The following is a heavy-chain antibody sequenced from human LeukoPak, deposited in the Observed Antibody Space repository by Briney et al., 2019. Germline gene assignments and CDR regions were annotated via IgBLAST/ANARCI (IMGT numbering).Heavy chain of an antibody. Sequence: SETLSLTCTVSGGSISSSHWSWIRQPAGKGLEWIGHIYASGSTNYNPSLKSRVTMSVDTSKNQLSLNLTLVTAADTAVYYCARVSDPRYSFFDPWGQGTLVTVSS. J-gene: IGHJ5*02. CDR1: GGSISSSH. CDR3: ARVSDPRYSFFDP. CDR2: IYASGST. D-gene: IGHD5-18*01. V-gene: IGHV4-4*07.